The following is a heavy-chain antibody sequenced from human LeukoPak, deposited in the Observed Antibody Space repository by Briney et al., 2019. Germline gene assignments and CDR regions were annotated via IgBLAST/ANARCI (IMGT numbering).Heavy chain of an antibody. Sequence: GASVRVSCKASGYTFTVFYMHWVRQAPGQGLEWMGWINPNSGGTNYAQKFQGRVTMTRDTSISTAYMELSRLRSDDTAVYYCARDRAMVELLWFGEFDYWGQGTLVTVSS. CDR2: INPNSGGT. D-gene: IGHD3-10*01. CDR1: GYTFTVFY. J-gene: IGHJ4*02. V-gene: IGHV1-2*02. CDR3: ARDRAMVELLWFGEFDY.